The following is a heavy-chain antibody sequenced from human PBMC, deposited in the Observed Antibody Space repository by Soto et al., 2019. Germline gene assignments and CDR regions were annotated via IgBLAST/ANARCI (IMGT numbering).Heavy chain of an antibody. V-gene: IGHV1-2*02. CDR1: GYTFTGYY. D-gene: IGHD1-26*01. CDR3: AKGGAIVAAGTRVYLYNAMDV. CDR2: INPNSGDT. J-gene: IGHJ6*02. Sequence: VASVKVSCKASGYTFTGYYVHWVRQAPGQGLEWMGWINPNSGDTYLAQRFQGRVTMNRDTSIGTAYMELRGLTSDDTAEYYCAKGGAIVAAGTRVYLYNAMDVWGQGTPVTVSS.